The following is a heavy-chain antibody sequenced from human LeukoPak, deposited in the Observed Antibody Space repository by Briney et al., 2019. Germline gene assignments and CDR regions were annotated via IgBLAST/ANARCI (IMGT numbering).Heavy chain of an antibody. V-gene: IGHV4-30-2*01. D-gene: IGHD3-9*01. J-gene: IGHJ6*02. Sequence: SETLSLTCAVSGGSISSGGYSWSWIRQPPGKGLEWIGYIYHSGSTYYNPSPKSRVTISVDRSKNQFSLKLSSVTAADTAVYYCAREETGDSHYYGMDVWGQGTTVTVSS. CDR2: IYHSGST. CDR3: AREETGDSHYYGMDV. CDR1: GGSISSGGYS.